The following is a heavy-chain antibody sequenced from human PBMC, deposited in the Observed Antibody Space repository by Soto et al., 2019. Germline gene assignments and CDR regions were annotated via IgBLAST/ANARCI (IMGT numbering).Heavy chain of an antibody. J-gene: IGHJ4*02. CDR1: GGSISSAGYS. V-gene: IGHV4-30-2*01. D-gene: IGHD4-17*01. Sequence: PSETLSLTCAVSGGSISSAGYSWSWIRQPPGKGLECIGYIYHSGSTYYNPSLKSRVTISVDRSKNQLSLKLSSVTAADTAVYYCARGTTTVTTFDYWGQGTLVTVSS. CDR2: IYHSGST. CDR3: ARGTTTVTTFDY.